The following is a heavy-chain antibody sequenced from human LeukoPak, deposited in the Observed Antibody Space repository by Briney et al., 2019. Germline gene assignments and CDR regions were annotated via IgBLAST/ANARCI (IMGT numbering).Heavy chain of an antibody. Sequence: SETLSLTCTVSGGSISSYYWIWIRQPPGKGLEWIGYIYYSGSTNYNPSLKSRVTVSVDTSKNQFSLKLSSVTAADTAVYYCARSVDIVAPDYWGQGTLVTVSS. CDR3: ARSVDIVAPDY. D-gene: IGHD5-12*01. CDR1: GGSISSYY. CDR2: IYYSGST. V-gene: IGHV4-59*08. J-gene: IGHJ4*02.